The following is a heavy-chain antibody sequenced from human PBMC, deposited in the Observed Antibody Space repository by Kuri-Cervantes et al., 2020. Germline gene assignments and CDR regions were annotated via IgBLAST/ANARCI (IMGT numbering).Heavy chain of an antibody. CDR1: GYSFSSYG. V-gene: IGHV1-18*01. D-gene: IGHD1-26*01. CDR2: ISAYNGNT. Sequence: ASVKVSCKASGYSFSSYGMNWMRQAPGQGLEWMGWISAYNGNTNYAQKLQGRVTMTTDTSTSTAYMELRSLRSDDTAVYYCARGSPPEAPWVFGMDVWGQGTTVTVSS. CDR3: ARGSPPEAPWVFGMDV. J-gene: IGHJ6*02.